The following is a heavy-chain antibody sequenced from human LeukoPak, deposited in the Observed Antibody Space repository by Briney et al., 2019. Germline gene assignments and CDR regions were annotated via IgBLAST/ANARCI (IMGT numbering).Heavy chain of an antibody. J-gene: IGHJ4*02. D-gene: IGHD2-15*01. CDR1: GYRFSNYY. CDR2: IDPSGGST. V-gene: IGHV1-46*01. Sequence: ASVTVSCRTSGYRFSNYYIHWVRQAPGQGLEWMGIIDPSGGSTTYSEKFQGRVTMTRDTSRSTVHMDLSSLRSEDTAVYYCATFTGPGGSQFDYWGQGTLVTVSS. CDR3: ATFTGPGGSQFDY.